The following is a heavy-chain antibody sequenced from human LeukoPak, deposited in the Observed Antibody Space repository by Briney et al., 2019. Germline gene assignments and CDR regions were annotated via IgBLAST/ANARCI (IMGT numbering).Heavy chain of an antibody. V-gene: IGHV4-59*08. Sequence: SETLSLTCTVSGGSISSYYWSWIRQPPGKGLEWIGYICYSGSTNYNPSLKSRVTISVDTSKNQFSLKLSSVTAADTAVYYCARHGSGYSSGWSLDYWGQGTLVTVSS. D-gene: IGHD6-19*01. CDR1: GGSISSYY. CDR2: ICYSGST. CDR3: ARHGSGYSSGWSLDY. J-gene: IGHJ4*02.